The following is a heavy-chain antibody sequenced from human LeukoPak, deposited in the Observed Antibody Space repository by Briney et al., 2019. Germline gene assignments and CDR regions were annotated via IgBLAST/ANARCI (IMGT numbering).Heavy chain of an antibody. V-gene: IGHV4-34*01. CDR3: ARSLVGATYLGDY. CDR2: INHSGST. Sequence: PSETLSLTCAVYGGSFSGYYWSWIRQPPGKGLEWIGEINHSGSTNYNPSLKSRVTISVDTSKNQFSLKLSSVTAADTAVYYCARSLVGATYLGDYWGQGTLVTVSS. J-gene: IGHJ4*02. D-gene: IGHD1-26*01. CDR1: GGSFSGYY.